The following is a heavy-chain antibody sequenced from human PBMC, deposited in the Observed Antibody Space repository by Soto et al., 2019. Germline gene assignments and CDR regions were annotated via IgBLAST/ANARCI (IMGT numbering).Heavy chain of an antibody. D-gene: IGHD6-13*01. J-gene: IGHJ4*02. CDR3: ARGSSSNWYFDS. Sequence: SETLSLTCPVSGGSISNYYWAWIRQPPEKGLEWMGDIYNSGSPNYNPTLKSRVSISIDTSKNHISLNLKSVTAADTAVYFCARGSSSNWYFDSWGQGTLVTVSS. CDR2: IYNSGSP. CDR1: GGSISNYY. V-gene: IGHV4-59*01.